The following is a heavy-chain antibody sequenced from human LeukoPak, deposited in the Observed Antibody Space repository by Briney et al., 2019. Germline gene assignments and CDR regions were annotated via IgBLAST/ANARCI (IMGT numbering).Heavy chain of an antibody. Sequence: SETLSLTCTVSGYSISSGYYWGWIRQPPGKGLEWIGSIYHSGSTYYNPSLKSRVTISVDTSKNQFSLKLSSVTAADTAVYYCARVPWQQQPYYWGQGTLVTVSS. D-gene: IGHD6-13*01. J-gene: IGHJ4*02. CDR3: ARVPWQQQPYY. CDR1: GYSISSGYY. V-gene: IGHV4-38-2*02. CDR2: IYHSGST.